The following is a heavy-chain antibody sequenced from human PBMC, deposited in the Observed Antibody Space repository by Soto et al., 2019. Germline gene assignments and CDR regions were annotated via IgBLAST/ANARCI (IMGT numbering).Heavy chain of an antibody. CDR2: IYSGGTT. Sequence: EVQLVESGGGLVQPGGSLRLSFAASGLSVSGNYMGWVRQAPGKGLEWVSVIYSGGTTYYADSVKGRFIISRDISKNTLYLQMNSLRVEDTAVYYCARDYRLMVRGAGFDYWGQGTLVTVSS. J-gene: IGHJ4*02. CDR3: ARDYRLMVRGAGFDY. V-gene: IGHV3-66*01. CDR1: GLSVSGNY. D-gene: IGHD3-10*01.